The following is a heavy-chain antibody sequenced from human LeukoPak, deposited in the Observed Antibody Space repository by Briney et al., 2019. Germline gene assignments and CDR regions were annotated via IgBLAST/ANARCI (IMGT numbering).Heavy chain of an antibody. D-gene: IGHD5-18*01. V-gene: IGHV3-48*02. CDR2: ISTSSSAI. CDR3: ARGSGYSYGLGPDY. J-gene: IGHJ4*02. CDR1: GFTFSTYS. Sequence: GGSLRLSCAASGFTFSTYSMNWVRQAPGKGLEWVSYISTSSSAIYYIDSVKGRFTISRDNAKNSLYLQMNSLRDEDTAVYYCARGSGYSYGLGPDYWGQGTLVTVSS.